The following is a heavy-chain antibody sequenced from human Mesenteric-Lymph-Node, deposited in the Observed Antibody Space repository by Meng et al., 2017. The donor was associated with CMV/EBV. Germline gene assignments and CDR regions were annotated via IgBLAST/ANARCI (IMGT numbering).Heavy chain of an antibody. J-gene: IGHJ4*02. CDR1: RFTVNRNH. V-gene: IGHV3-66*02. CDR3: ARDLGIFAFDY. D-gene: IGHD3-16*01. CDR2: IYSGVGT. Sequence: GESLKISCAASRFTVNRNHMSWVRQAPGKGLEWVSVIYSGVGTYYADSVKGRFTISRDDSKNTLYLQMNSLKAEDTAVYYCARDLGIFAFDYWGQGMLVTVSS.